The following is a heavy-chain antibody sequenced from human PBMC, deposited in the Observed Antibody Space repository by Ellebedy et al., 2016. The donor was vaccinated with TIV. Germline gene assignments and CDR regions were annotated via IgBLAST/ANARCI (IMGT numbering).Heavy chain of an antibody. Sequence: AASVKVSCKATGYSFSNYAITWVRQAPGQGLEWLGLISTYDGNTAYAQNLRGRVTMTTDTSTGTAYMELRSLISDDTAVYYCTRDSGRASHFRTCGDYWGQGTLVTVSS. J-gene: IGHJ4*02. CDR1: GYSFSNYA. V-gene: IGHV1-18*01. D-gene: IGHD1-14*01. CDR2: ISTYDGNT. CDR3: TRDSGRASHFRTCGDY.